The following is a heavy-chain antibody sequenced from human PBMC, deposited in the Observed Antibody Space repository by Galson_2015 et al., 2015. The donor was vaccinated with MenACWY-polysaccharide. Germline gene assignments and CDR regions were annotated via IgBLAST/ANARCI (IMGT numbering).Heavy chain of an antibody. V-gene: IGHV3-23*01. CDR1: GFTFSSSS. Sequence: CAASGFTFSSSSMNWVRQAPGTGLEWVSAFSSSGANTYYAESVKGRFTISRDTSRNTLTLQMNSLRAEDTAVYHCVKSGLGDLGTTMVRGVDYWGRGTLATVSS. CDR3: VKSGLGDLGTTMVRGVDY. J-gene: IGHJ4*02. CDR2: FSSSGANT. D-gene: IGHD3-10*01.